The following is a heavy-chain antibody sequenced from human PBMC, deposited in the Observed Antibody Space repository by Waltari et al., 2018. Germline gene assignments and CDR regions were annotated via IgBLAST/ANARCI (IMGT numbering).Heavy chain of an antibody. V-gene: IGHV7-4-1*02. CDR2: INTNTGNP. CDR1: GSIFRNYA. J-gene: IGHJ4*02. CDR3: AKGIQLWGRGSWYFDD. Sequence: QVQLVQSGSELKKPGASVKVYCKAYGSIFRNYAMIWVRQAPGQGLEWMGWINTNTGNPTYAQGFTGRFVFSLDTSVSTAYLQISSLKAEDTSVYYCAKGIQLWGRGSWYFDDWGQGTLVTVSS. D-gene: IGHD5-18*01.